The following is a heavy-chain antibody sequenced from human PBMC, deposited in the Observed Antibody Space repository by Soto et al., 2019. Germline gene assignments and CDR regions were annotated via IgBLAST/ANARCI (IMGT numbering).Heavy chain of an antibody. CDR3: ARGTLKWHYGDY. D-gene: IGHD1-7*01. CDR1: GDTFSTYS. Sequence: QVQLVQSGAEVKKPGSSVRVSCKASGDTFSTYSFTWVRQAPGQGLEWMGGITPIFGAANYAPTFRDRVTITADESSHTVYMELSSLSSEDTAVYFCARGTLKWHYGDYWGQGTLVTVSS. V-gene: IGHV1-69*01. CDR2: ITPIFGAA. J-gene: IGHJ4*02.